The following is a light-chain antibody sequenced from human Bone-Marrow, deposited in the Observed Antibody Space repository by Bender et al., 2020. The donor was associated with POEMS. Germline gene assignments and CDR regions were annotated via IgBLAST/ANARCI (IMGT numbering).Light chain of an antibody. J-gene: IGLJ2*01. V-gene: IGLV3-21*02. CDR2: DDS. Sequence: YVLTQPPAVSVAPGQTARIPCGGNKIGRKSVHWYQQIFFFSPVLVVYDDSDRPSGVSERFSGSNSGNTATLTISRVGAGDEADYYCQVWASNSDGVVFGGGTTLTVL. CDR1: KIGRKS. CDR3: QVWASNSDGVV.